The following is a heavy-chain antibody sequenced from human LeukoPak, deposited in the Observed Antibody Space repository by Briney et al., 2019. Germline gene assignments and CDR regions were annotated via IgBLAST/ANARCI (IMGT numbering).Heavy chain of an antibody. D-gene: IGHD2-8*01. CDR2: MYYGGST. Sequence: SETLSLTCSVSGGSISSSSYYWGWIRQPPGKGLEWIGSMYYGGSTYYNPSLKSRVTISVETSKNHFSLKLSSVTAADTAVYYCARLGVSAPNAFGIWGPGTMVTVSS. CDR1: GGSISSSSYY. J-gene: IGHJ3*02. CDR3: ARLGVSAPNAFGI. V-gene: IGHV4-39*02.